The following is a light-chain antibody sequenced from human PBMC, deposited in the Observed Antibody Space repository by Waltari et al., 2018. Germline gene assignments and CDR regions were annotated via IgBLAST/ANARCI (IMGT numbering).Light chain of an antibody. J-gene: IGKJ1*01. V-gene: IGKV2-24*01. CDR2: KIS. CDR3: VQATPFPRT. Sequence: DIVMTQTPLSSPVTLGQPASISCRSSQSLVHSDGKTYLNWLQQRPGQPQRLLIYKISNRVVGVPDRFSGSGAGTDFTLKISRVEAEDVGVYYCVQATPFPRTFGQGTKVEIK. CDR1: QSLVHSDGKTY.